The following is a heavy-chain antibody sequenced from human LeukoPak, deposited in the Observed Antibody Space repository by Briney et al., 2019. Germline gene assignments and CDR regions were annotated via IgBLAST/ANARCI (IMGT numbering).Heavy chain of an antibody. Sequence: GGSLRLPCAASGFNFSSYAMRWVRQTPGKGLEWVSGISGSDASTYYADSVKGRFTISSDNSKNTLYLQMNSLRVEDTAVYYCAKDVTYYFGSGSNPNWFDPWGQGTLVTV. CDR1: GFNFSSYA. CDR2: ISGSDAST. CDR3: AKDVTYYFGSGSNPNWFDP. J-gene: IGHJ5*02. V-gene: IGHV3-23*01. D-gene: IGHD3-10*01.